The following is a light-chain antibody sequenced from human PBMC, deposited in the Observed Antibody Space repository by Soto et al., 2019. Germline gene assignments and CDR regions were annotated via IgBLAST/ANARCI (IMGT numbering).Light chain of an antibody. CDR1: RSDVGGYNY. CDR2: DVS. Sequence: QSVLTQPASVSGSPGQSITISCTGTRSDVGGYNYVSWYQQHPGKAPKLMIYDVSNRPSGVSNRFSGSKSGNTASLTISGLQAEDEADYYCRSYTSSSTLYVFGTGTKVTVL. CDR3: RSYTSSSTLYV. V-gene: IGLV2-14*01. J-gene: IGLJ1*01.